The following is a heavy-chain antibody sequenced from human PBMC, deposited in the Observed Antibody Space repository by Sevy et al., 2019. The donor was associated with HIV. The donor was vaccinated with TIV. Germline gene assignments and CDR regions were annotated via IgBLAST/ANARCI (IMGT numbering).Heavy chain of an antibody. CDR3: AKEVSAHRYSDY. J-gene: IGHJ4*02. CDR1: GFTFSSYA. D-gene: IGHD2-21*01. Sequence: GGSLRLSCVTSGFTFSSYAMSWVRQTPGKGLEWVSAIGGSADYTYYADSVKGRFTISRDNSKNTLYLQMNGLRAEGNAVYYRAKEVSAHRYSDYLGQGTLVTVSS. CDR2: IGGSADYT. V-gene: IGHV3-23*01.